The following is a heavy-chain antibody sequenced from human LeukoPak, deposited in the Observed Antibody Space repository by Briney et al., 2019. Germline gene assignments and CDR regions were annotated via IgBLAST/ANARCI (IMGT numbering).Heavy chain of an antibody. CDR3: ARGPHLYSGYHPDS. Sequence: PGGSLRLSCAASGFTFSSYAMTWVRQAPGKGLEWVSTVTGSDDATYYADSVKGRFTISRDYSKNTVHLQISSLRVEDTAIYYCARGPHLYSGYHPDSWGQGTLVTVSS. CDR1: GFTFSSYA. J-gene: IGHJ4*02. CDR2: VTGSDDAT. D-gene: IGHD5-12*01. V-gene: IGHV3-23*01.